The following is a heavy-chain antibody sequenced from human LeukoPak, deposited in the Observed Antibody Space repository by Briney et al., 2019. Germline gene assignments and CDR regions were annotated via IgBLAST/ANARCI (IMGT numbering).Heavy chain of an antibody. CDR2: IGHDGTST. J-gene: IGHJ3*02. Sequence: PGGSLRLSCAASGFTFSSYAMSWVRQAPDKGLDWVAVIGHDGTSTSYADSVKGRFTISRDNSKNTLYLQMNSLRVDDTAVYYCAKEGRSSGLAGTFDIWGLGTMVTVSS. CDR3: AKEGRSSGLAGTFDI. CDR1: GFTFSSYA. D-gene: IGHD3-22*01. V-gene: IGHV3-30-3*01.